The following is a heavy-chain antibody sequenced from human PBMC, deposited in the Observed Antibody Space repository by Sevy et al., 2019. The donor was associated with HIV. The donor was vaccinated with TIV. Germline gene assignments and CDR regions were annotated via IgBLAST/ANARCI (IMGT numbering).Heavy chain of an antibody. CDR3: AKENISGYS. CDR1: GFTFSGYV. CDR2: ISGSGGST. V-gene: IGHV3-23*01. Sequence: GGSLRLSCTASGFTFSGYVMSWVRQAPGKGLEWVSTISGSGGSTYYADSVKGRFSISRDNSRKTVYLQMNSLRAEDSAIYYCAKENISGYSWCQGTLVTVSS. J-gene: IGHJ5*02. D-gene: IGHD3-22*01.